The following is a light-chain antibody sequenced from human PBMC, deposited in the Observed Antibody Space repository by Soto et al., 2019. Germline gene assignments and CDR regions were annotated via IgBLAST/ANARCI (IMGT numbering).Light chain of an antibody. V-gene: IGKV1-5*01. CDR1: QAISSW. Sequence: DIQMTQSPSALSASVGDRVTITCRASQAISSWLAWYQQKPGKAPKLLIYDASTLQSGVPLRFSASGSGTEFTLTISSLQPDDFASYYCQQYNSFPYTSGQGTKVDIK. CDR3: QQYNSFPYT. CDR2: DAS. J-gene: IGKJ2*01.